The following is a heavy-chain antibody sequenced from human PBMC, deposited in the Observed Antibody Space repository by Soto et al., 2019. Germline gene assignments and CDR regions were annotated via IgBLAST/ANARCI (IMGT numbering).Heavy chain of an antibody. CDR3: AREVPSFDY. V-gene: IGHV1-18*01. CDR2: ISAYNGNT. Sequence: GQGLEWMGWISAYNGNTRYAQKLQGRVTMTTDTSTSTAYMELRSLRSDYTAVYYCAREVPSFDYWCQGTLVSVS. J-gene: IGHJ4*02.